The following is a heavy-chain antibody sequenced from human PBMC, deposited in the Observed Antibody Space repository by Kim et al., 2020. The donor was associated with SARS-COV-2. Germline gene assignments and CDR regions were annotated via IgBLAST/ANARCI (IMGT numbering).Heavy chain of an antibody. CDR3: ARVDPRDY. CDR2: IDTNTGNP. CDR1: GYTFTKYA. J-gene: IGHJ4*02. Sequence: ASVKVSCKAFGYTFTKYAINWVRQAPGQGLDWMGWIDTNTGNPTHAQGFTGRFVFSFDSSVRTAYLQISGLKPEDTAIYFCARVDPRDYWGQGTLVTVS. V-gene: IGHV7-4-1*02.